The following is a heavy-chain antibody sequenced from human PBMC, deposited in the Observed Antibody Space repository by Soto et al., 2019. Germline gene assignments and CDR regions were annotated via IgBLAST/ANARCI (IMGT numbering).Heavy chain of an antibody. D-gene: IGHD1-26*01. CDR1: GFTFSSYA. Sequence: GGSLRLSCAASGFTFSSYAMSWVRQAPGKGLEWVSAISGSGGSTYYADSVKGRFTISRDNSKNTLYPQMNSLRAEDTAVYYCAKDEPPSHSGSYSFDYWGQGPLLTVSS. V-gene: IGHV3-23*01. J-gene: IGHJ4*02. CDR3: AKDEPPSHSGSYSFDY. CDR2: ISGSGGST.